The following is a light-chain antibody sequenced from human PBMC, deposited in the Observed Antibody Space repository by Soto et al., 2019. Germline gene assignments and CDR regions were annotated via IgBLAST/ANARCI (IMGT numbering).Light chain of an antibody. CDR3: QQYRDIPQT. CDR2: NSS. J-gene: IGKJ1*01. CDR1: QSVRSNY. Sequence: EIGLTQSPGTLSLSPGERATLSCRASQSVRSNYLAWYQQKPGQAPRLLIYNSSTRATGIPDRFSGSGSGTDFTLTISRLEPEDFALYYCQQYRDIPQTFGQGTQVEIK. V-gene: IGKV3-20*01.